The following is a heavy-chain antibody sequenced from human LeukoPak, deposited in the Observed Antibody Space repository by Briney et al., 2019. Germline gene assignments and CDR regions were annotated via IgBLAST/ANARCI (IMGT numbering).Heavy chain of an antibody. J-gene: IGHJ6*02. Sequence: SETLSLTCAVYGGSFSGYYWSWIRQPPGKGLEWIGEINHSGSTNYNPSLKSRVTISVDTSKNQFSLKLSSVTAADTAVYYCARGSGTYYNPYYYGIDVWGQGTTVTVSS. D-gene: IGHD3-10*01. CDR2: INHSGST. V-gene: IGHV4-34*01. CDR3: ARGSGTYYNPYYYGIDV. CDR1: GGSFSGYY.